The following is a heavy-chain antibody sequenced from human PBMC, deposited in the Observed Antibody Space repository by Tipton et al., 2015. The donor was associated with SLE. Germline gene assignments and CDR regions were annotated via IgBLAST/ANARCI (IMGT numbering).Heavy chain of an antibody. CDR1: GFSFNTYW. D-gene: IGHD3-3*01. Sequence: SLRLSCAASGFSFNTYWMAWVRQAPGKGLEWVATMDLDGTEKFYVGSVKGRFTISRDNAKNSLYLQLNSLRAEDTAVYYCTRSPVDYWNGYSAWGQGTLVAVSS. J-gene: IGHJ4*02. V-gene: IGHV3-7*01. CDR3: TRSPVDYWNGYSA. CDR2: MDLDGTEK.